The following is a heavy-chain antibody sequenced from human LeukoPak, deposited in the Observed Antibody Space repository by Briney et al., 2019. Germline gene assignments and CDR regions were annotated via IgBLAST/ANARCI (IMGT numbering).Heavy chain of an antibody. CDR1: GGSISSSSYY. D-gene: IGHD3-22*01. CDR3: ARERTYYDSSGPYDAFDI. J-gene: IGHJ3*02. CDR2: IYYSGST. Sequence: SETLSLTCTVSGGSISSSSYYWGWIRQPPGKGLEWIGSIYYSGSTNYNPSLKSRVTISVDTSKNQFSLKLSSVTAADTAVYYCARERTYYDSSGPYDAFDIWGQGTMVTVSS. V-gene: IGHV4-39*07.